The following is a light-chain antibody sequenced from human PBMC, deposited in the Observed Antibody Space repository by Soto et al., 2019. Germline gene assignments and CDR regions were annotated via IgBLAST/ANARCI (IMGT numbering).Light chain of an antibody. J-gene: IGLJ1*01. CDR2: DVT. V-gene: IGLV2-14*01. CDR1: SSDVGGYNY. CDR3: SSYTSSSTYV. Sequence: SALTQPASVSGSPGQSITISCTGTSSDVGGYNYVSWYQQHPGKVPKLMIYDVTNRPSGISNRFSASKSGNTASPTISGLQAEDEADYYCSSYTSSSTYVFGTGTKVTVL.